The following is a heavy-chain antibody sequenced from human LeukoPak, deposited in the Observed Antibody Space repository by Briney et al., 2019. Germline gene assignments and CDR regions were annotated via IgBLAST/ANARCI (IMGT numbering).Heavy chain of an antibody. CDR1: GFTFSSYC. D-gene: IGHD2-2*01. J-gene: IGHJ5*02. CDR3: AKERRTTIWFDS. Sequence: GRSLRLSCTASGFTFSSYCMHWVRQAPGMGLEWVAFMSNGGSNKTYADSVKGRFTISRDNSKNALYLQMNSLRVDDTAVYYCAKERRTTIWFDSWGQRTLVTVSS. CDR2: MSNGGSNK. V-gene: IGHV3-30*18.